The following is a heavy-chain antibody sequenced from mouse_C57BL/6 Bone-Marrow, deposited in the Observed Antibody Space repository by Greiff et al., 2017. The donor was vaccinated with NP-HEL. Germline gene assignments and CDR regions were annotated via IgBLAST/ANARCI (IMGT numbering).Heavy chain of an antibody. CDR1: GYTFTDYE. CDR3: TRSTTVVAVDY. D-gene: IGHD1-1*01. CDR2: IDPETGGT. J-gene: IGHJ2*01. Sequence: QVQLKESGAELVRPGASVTLSCKASGYTFTDYEMHWVKQTPVHGLEWIGAIDPETGGTAYNQKFKGKAILTADKSSSTAYMELRSLTSEDSAVYYCTRSTTVVAVDYWGQGTTLTVSS. V-gene: IGHV1-15*01.